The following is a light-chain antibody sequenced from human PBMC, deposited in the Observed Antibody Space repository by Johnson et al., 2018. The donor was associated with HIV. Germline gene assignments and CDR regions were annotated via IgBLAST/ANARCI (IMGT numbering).Light chain of an antibody. CDR3: GTWDSSMRAYV. V-gene: IGLV1-51*02. Sequence: QSVLTQPPSVSAAPGQRVTISCSGSSSNIGKNYVSWYQQLPGTAPKLLIYENNKRPSGIPDRFSGPKSGTSATLGITGLQTENEADYYCGTWDSSMRAYVFGIGTKVTVL. CDR1: SSNIGKNY. CDR2: ENN. J-gene: IGLJ1*01.